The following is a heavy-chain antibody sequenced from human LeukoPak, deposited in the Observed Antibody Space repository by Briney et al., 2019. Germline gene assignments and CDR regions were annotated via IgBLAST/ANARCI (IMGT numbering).Heavy chain of an antibody. CDR1: GFTVSSNY. Sequence: GGSLRLSCAASGFTVSSNYMSWVRQAPGRGLNWVSLIYSGGNTYYADSVKGRFTISRHNSKNTLYLQMNSLRTEDTAVYYCARAGTAVTTYAFDIWGQGTMVTVSS. D-gene: IGHD4-17*01. V-gene: IGHV3-53*04. CDR2: IYSGGNT. CDR3: ARAGTAVTTYAFDI. J-gene: IGHJ3*02.